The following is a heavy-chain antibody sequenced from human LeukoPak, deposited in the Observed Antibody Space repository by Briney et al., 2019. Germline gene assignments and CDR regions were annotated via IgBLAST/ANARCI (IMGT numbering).Heavy chain of an antibody. D-gene: IGHD6-13*01. CDR2: ISSGTTHI. CDR1: GFTFSTYT. Sequence: GGSLRLSCTASGFTFSTYTMNWVRQAPGKGLEWVSSISSGTTHIYYADSMKGRFTIFRDNAKNSLYLQMNSLGTEDTALYYCARGNLGSSWSAGWFDPWGQGTLVTVSS. J-gene: IGHJ5*02. V-gene: IGHV3-21*01. CDR3: ARGNLGSSWSAGWFDP.